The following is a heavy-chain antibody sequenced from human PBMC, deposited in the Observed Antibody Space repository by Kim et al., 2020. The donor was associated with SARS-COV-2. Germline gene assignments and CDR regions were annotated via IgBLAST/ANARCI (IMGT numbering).Heavy chain of an antibody. CDR3: ARCRYYFGSGSFYELEH. CDR1: GFTFGSYA. J-gene: IGHJ1*01. CDR2: ISYDGANK. V-gene: IGHV3-30*04. Sequence: GGSLRLSCAASGFTFGSYAMHWVRQAPGKGLEWVAVISYDGANKYYADSVKGRFTISRDNSKNTLYLQMNSLRAEDTAVDYCARCRYYFGSGSFYELEHWGPGTLVTVSS. D-gene: IGHD3-10*01.